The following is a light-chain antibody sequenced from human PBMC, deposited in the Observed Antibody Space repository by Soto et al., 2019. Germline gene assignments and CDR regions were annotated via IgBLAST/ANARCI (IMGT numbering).Light chain of an antibody. J-gene: IGKJ4*01. CDR1: QSISSSY. CDR3: QQYGSPPFT. CDR2: GAS. V-gene: IGKV3-20*01. Sequence: DIVLTQSPGTLSLSPGERATLSCRASQSISSSYLAWFQQKPGQSPSLLIYGASSRPTGIPDRFSGSGSGTDFTLAISRLEPEDFALYYCQQYGSPPFTFGGGTKVEIK.